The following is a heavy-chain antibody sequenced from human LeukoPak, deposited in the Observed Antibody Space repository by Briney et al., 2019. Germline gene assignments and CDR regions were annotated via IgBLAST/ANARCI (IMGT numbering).Heavy chain of an antibody. D-gene: IGHD2/OR15-2a*01. V-gene: IGHV4-39*07. CDR1: GDSISGSPYY. CDR3: ARDDGVIFSHEYYFDY. J-gene: IGHJ4*02. Sequence: PSETLSLTCSVSGDSISGSPYYWGWLRQPPGKGLEWIGSIYYSGSTYYNPSLKSRVTISVDTSKNQFSLKLSSVTAADTAVYYCARDDGVIFSHEYYFDYWGQGTLVTVSS. CDR2: IYYSGST.